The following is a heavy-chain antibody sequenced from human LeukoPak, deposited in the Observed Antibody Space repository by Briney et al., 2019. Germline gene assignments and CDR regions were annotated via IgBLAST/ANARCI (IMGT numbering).Heavy chain of an antibody. CDR3: AREKVAAAETFFDY. D-gene: IGHD6-13*01. CDR1: GFTFDDYG. Sequence: GGSLRLSCAASGFTFDDYGMSWVRQAPGKGLEWVSGINWNGGSTGYADSVKGRFTISRDNAKNSLYLQMSSLRAEDTALYYCAREKVAAAETFFDYWGQGTLVTVSS. V-gene: IGHV3-20*04. J-gene: IGHJ4*02. CDR2: INWNGGST.